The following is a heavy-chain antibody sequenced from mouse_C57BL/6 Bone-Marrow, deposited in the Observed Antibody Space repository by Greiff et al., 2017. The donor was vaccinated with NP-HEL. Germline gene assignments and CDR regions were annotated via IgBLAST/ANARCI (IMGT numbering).Heavy chain of an antibody. D-gene: IGHD2-3*01. CDR1: GYTFTGYW. CDR2: ILPGSGST. Sequence: QVQLQQSGAELMKPGASVKLSCKATGYTFTGYWIEWVKQRPGHGIEWIGEILPGSGSTNYNAKFKGKATFTADTSSNTAYMQLSSLTTEDSSIYYCASDGYYVGFAYWGQGTLVTVSA. V-gene: IGHV1-9*01. J-gene: IGHJ3*01. CDR3: ASDGYYVGFAY.